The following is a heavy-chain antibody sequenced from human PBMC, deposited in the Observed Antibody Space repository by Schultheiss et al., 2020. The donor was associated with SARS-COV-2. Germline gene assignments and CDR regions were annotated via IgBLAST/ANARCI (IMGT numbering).Heavy chain of an antibody. CDR1: GGSISSGGYY. D-gene: IGHD2/OR15-2a*01. CDR2: IYYSGST. CDR3: VKEEGHGPNNFDY. Sequence: SETLSLTCTVSGGSISSGGYYWSWIRQHPGKGLEWIGYIYYSGSTYYNPSLKSRVTISVDTSKNQFSLKLSSVTAADTAVDYCVKEEGHGPNNFDYWGQGTLGTVSS. V-gene: IGHV4-31*03. J-gene: IGHJ4*02.